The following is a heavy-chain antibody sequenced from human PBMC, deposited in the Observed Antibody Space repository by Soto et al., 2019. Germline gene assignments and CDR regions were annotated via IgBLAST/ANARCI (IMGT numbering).Heavy chain of an antibody. CDR1: GFTFSSYA. J-gene: IGHJ4*02. CDR3: AKDRKKQLLTTDY. Sequence: PGGSLRLSCAASGFTFSSYAMSWVRQAPGKGLEWVSAISGSGGSTYYADSVKGRFTISRDNSKNTLYLKMNSLRAEDTAVYYCAKDRKKQLLTTDYWGQGTLVTVSS. V-gene: IGHV3-23*01. D-gene: IGHD2-2*01. CDR2: ISGSGGST.